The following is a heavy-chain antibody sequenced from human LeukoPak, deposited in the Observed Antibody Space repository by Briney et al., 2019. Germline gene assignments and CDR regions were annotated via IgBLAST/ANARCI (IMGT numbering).Heavy chain of an antibody. J-gene: IGHJ6*03. V-gene: IGHV5-51*01. CDR3: ARHPRGITGTTLNYYYMDV. Sequence: GESLKISCKGSGYSFTSYWIGWVRQMPGKGLEWMGIIYPGDSDTRYSPSFQGQVTISADKSISTAYLQWSSLKASDTAMNYCARHPRGITGTTLNYYYMDVWGKGTTVTVSS. CDR1: GYSFTSYW. D-gene: IGHD1-7*01. CDR2: IYPGDSDT.